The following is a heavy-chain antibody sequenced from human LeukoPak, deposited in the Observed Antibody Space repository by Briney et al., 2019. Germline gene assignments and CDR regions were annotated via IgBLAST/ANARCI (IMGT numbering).Heavy chain of an antibody. V-gene: IGHV4-4*07. CDR2: IYTSGST. J-gene: IGHJ5*02. CDR3: ARARRGYSYGYERLNWFDP. D-gene: IGHD5-18*01. CDR1: GGSISSYY. Sequence: PSETLSLTCTVSGGSISSYYWSWIRQPAGKGLEWIRRIYTSGSTNYNPSLKSRVTMSVDTSKNQFSLKLSSVTAADTAVYYCARARRGYSYGYERLNWFDPWGQGTLVTVSS.